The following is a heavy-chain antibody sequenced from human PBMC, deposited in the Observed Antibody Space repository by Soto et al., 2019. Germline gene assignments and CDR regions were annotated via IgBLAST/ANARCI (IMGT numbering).Heavy chain of an antibody. CDR1: GSSINSSGYY. Sequence: SETLSLTCTVSGSSINSSGYYWGWIRQPPGKGLEWIGSMFYGVSTYYNPSLKSRVTVSVDTSKNHFSLNLRSVTAADTAVYYCARLPSRHLVDYWGQGTLVTVSS. D-gene: IGHD3-3*02. CDR2: MFYGVST. CDR3: ARLPSRHLVDY. J-gene: IGHJ4*02. V-gene: IGHV4-39*02.